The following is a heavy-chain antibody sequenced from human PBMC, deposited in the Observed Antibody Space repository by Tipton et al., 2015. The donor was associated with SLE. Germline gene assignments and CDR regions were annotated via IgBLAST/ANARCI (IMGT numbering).Heavy chain of an antibody. V-gene: IGHV3-30-3*02. J-gene: IGHJ4*02. CDR2: ISYDGSNK. CDR1: GFTFSSYA. D-gene: IGHD2-2*02. Sequence: SGFTFSSYAMHWVRQAPGKGLEWVAVISYDGSNKYYADSVKGRFTISRDNSKNTLYLQMNSLRAEDTAVYYCAGYCSSTSCDMGFDYWGQGTLVTVSS. CDR3: AGYCSSTSCDMGFDY.